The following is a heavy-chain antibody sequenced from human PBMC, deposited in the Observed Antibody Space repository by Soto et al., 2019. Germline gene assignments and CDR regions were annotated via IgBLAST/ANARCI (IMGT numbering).Heavy chain of an antibody. Sequence: GFLVNLSRKASGGAISRYAISWVRQAPGQGLEWMGGIIPIFGTANYAQKFRGRVTITADESTSTAYMELSSLRSEDTAVYYCAXAGIGCDFWSGLNWFDPSGEATLVTVSS. CDR2: IIPIFGTA. CDR3: AXAGIGCDFWSGLNWFDP. V-gene: IGHV1-69*13. CDR1: GGAISRYA. J-gene: IGHJ5*02. D-gene: IGHD3-3*01.